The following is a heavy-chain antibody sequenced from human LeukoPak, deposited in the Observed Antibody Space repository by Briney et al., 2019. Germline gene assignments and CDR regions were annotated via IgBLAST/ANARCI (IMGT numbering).Heavy chain of an antibody. V-gene: IGHV4-31*03. CDR1: GGSISSSSYY. D-gene: IGHD6-19*01. CDR3: ARGLTGPWLGYNWFDP. CDR2: IYYSGST. Sequence: PSETLSLTCTVSGGSISSSSYYWGWIRQPPGKGLEWIGYIYYSGSTYYNPSLKSRVTISVDTSKNQFSLKLRSVTAADTAVYYCARGLTGPWLGYNWFDPWGQGTLVTVSS. J-gene: IGHJ5*02.